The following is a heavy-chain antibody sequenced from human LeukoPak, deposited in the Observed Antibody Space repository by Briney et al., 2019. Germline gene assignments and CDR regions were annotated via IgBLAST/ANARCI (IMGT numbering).Heavy chain of an antibody. D-gene: IGHD3-22*01. J-gene: IGHJ4*02. V-gene: IGHV3-23*01. CDR1: GFTFSSYA. Sequence: GGSLRLSCAAAGFTFSSYAMTWVRQAPGKGLEWVSGISGSSSRSYYADSVKGRFTISRDYSNNTVYLQMNSLRAEDTAVYYCVKEGEVVITHRFDSWGQGTLVTVSS. CDR3: VKEGEVVITHRFDS. CDR2: ISGSSSRS.